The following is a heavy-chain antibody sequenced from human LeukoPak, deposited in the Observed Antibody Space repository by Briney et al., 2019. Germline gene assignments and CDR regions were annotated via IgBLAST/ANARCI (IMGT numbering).Heavy chain of an antibody. D-gene: IGHD3-10*02. CDR2: IYSRGDT. CDR1: EFIVSINY. J-gene: IGHJ6*04. V-gene: IGHV3-53*01. CDR3: AELGITMIGGV. Sequence: QTGGSLRLSCAASEFIVSINYMTWVRQAPGKGLEWVSLIYSRGDTKYADSVKGRFTISRDNAKNSLYLQMNSLRAEDTAVYYCAELGITMIGGVWGKGTTVTISS.